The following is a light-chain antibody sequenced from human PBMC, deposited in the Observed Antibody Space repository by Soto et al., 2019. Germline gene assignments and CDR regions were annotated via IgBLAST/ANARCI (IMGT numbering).Light chain of an antibody. J-gene: IGKJ5*01. CDR1: QAINSN. V-gene: IGKV3-15*01. CDR3: QQYNGWPIT. CDR2: SAS. Sequence: EIVMTQSPATLTVSPGETASLSCRASQAINSNLAWYQQRPGQAPRLLIYSASTRATGVPARFSGSGSGTEFTLTISSLQSEDFAVYYCQQYNGWPITFGQGTRLEIK.